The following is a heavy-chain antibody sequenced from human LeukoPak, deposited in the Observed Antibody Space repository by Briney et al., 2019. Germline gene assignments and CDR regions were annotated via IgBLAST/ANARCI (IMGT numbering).Heavy chain of an antibody. V-gene: IGHV3-11*01. J-gene: IGHJ4*02. Sequence: PGGSLRLSCAASGFTFSDYYMSWIRQAPGKGLEWVSYISSSGSTIYYADSVKGRFTNSRDNAKNSLYLQMNSLRAEDTAVYYCARGTGYSSSSVPFDYWGQGTLVTVSS. CDR3: ARGTGYSSSSVPFDY. CDR1: GFTFSDYY. CDR2: ISSSGSTI. D-gene: IGHD6-6*01.